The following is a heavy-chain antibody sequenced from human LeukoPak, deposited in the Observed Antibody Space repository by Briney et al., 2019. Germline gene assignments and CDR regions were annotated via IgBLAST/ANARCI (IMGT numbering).Heavy chain of an antibody. Sequence: ASVKVSCKTSGYSFTSYSITWVRHAPGQGLEWMGWISAYNGNTNYAPNLQGRVTMTTDTSTSTAYMELRSLISDDTAVYYCARGEGIFFDYWGQGTLVTVSS. V-gene: IGHV1-18*01. CDR1: GYSFTSYS. D-gene: IGHD3-9*01. CDR2: ISAYNGNT. J-gene: IGHJ4*02. CDR3: ARGEGIFFDY.